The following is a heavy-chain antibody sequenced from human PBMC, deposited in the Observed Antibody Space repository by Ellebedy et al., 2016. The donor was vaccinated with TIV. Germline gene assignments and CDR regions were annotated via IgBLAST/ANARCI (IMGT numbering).Heavy chain of an antibody. J-gene: IGHJ5*02. Sequence: GGSLRLXCAASGFSFNNYAMGWVRQAPGKGLEWVSGISVGGGSRYFADSVKGRFTASRDNSKNTLSLQMSSLRAEDTAVYYCTRDLGPFDTWGQGTLVTVSS. V-gene: IGHV3-23*01. CDR1: GFSFNNYA. CDR3: TRDLGPFDT. CDR2: ISVGGGSR.